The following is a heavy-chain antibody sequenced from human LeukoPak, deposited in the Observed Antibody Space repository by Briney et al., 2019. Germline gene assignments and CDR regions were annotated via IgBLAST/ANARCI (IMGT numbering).Heavy chain of an antibody. CDR2: ISHSGIT. CDR1: GGSVSSGTYY. D-gene: IGHD3-22*01. V-gene: IGHV4-39*07. Sequence: SETLSLTCTVSGGSVSSGTYYWGWIRQSPDMGLEWIGIISHSGITDYNPSLKSRVTISVDKSKNQFSLKLTSVTAADTAVYYCAIYHSGGYTSYFDYWGQGSLVTVSS. J-gene: IGHJ4*02. CDR3: AIYHSGGYTSYFDY.